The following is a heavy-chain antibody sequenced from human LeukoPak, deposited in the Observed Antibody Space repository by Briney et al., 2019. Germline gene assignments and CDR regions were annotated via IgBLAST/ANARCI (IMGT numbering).Heavy chain of an antibody. CDR3: ACSYDYVWGSYRYPPLTYYYMDV. V-gene: IGHV4-59*01. CDR2: IYYSGST. Sequence: TPETLSLTCTVSGGSISSYYWSWIRQPPGKGLEWIGYIYYSGSTNYNPSLKSRVTISVDTSKNQFSLKLSSVTAADTAVYYCACSYDYVWGSYRYPPLTYYYMDVWGKGTTVTVSS. D-gene: IGHD3-16*02. J-gene: IGHJ6*03. CDR1: GGSISSYY.